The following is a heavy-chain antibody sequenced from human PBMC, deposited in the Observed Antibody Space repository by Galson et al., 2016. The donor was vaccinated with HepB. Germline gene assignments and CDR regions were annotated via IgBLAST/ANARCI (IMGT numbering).Heavy chain of an antibody. J-gene: IGHJ5*02. Sequence: SLRLSCAASGFSFSAYWMHWVRQAPGKGLVWVSRLKIDGSITNYADSVKGRFTISRDNAKNTLYLQMNSLRVEDTAVYYCVRDGAVLGLGFDPWGQGALVSVSS. V-gene: IGHV3-74*01. CDR3: VRDGAVLGLGFDP. CDR2: LKIDGSIT. D-gene: IGHD3-16*01. CDR1: GFSFSAYW.